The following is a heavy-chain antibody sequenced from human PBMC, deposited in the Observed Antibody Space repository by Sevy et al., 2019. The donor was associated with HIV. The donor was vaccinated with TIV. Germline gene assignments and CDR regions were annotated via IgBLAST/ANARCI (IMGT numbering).Heavy chain of an antibody. J-gene: IGHJ3*02. CDR2: IWYDGTNK. V-gene: IGHV3-33*01. CDR3: ARGKRSRFALVRGDLDI. Sequence: GGSLRLSCAASGFTFSSYGMHWVRQAPGKGLDWVALIWYDGTNKYYADSVKGRFTISRHNSKNTLYLQMKSLRAEDTAVYYCARGKRSRFALVRGDLDIWGQGTMVTVSS. CDR1: GFTFSSYG. D-gene: IGHD3-10*01.